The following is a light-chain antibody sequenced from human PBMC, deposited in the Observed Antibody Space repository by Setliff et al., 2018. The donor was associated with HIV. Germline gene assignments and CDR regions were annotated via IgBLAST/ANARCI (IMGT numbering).Light chain of an antibody. V-gene: IGLV2-14*01. J-gene: IGLJ1*01. CDR3: SSYTYISTPV. CDR2: EVS. Sequence: QSALAQPASVSGSPGQSITISCTGTRSDVGGYDYVSWYQQHPDKAPKLMIYEVSNRPAGVSNRFSGSKSGNTASLTISGLQAEDEADYYCSSYTYISTPVFGSGTKVTV. CDR1: RSDVGGYDY.